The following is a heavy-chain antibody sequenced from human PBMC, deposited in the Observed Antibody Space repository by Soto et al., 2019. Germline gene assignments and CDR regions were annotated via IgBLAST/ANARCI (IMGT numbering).Heavy chain of an antibody. CDR3: AKGVKHLAHYY. CDR2: IYYSGST. J-gene: IGHJ4*02. V-gene: IGHV4-31*03. CDR1: GASISGAGYY. Sequence: TLSLTCTVSGASISGAGYYWSWVRQHPGKGLEWIGYIYYSGSTFYNPSLKSRVAISVDTSKNQFSLEVNSVTAADTAVYYCAKGVKHLAHYYWAQRTLVTVSS.